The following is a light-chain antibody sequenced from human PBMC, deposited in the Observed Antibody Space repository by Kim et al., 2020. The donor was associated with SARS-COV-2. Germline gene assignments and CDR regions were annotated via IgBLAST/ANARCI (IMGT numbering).Light chain of an antibody. V-gene: IGKV3-20*01. CDR1: QSVPYNR. J-gene: IGKJ2*01. CDR3: QQYGSSPYT. Sequence: LAPGGKATLSCRASQSVPYNRLAWYQQRSGQPPRLLIYNASSRPGGIPDKFSGSGSGTDFTLTINRVEPEDFAMYYCQQYGSSPYTFGQGTKLEI. CDR2: NAS.